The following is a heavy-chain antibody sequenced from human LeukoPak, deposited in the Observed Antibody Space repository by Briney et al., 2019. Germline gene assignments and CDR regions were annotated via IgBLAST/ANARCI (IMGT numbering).Heavy chain of an antibody. V-gene: IGHV4-4*07. CDR2: IYTSGST. CDR1: GGSISSYY. J-gene: IGHJ6*02. Sequence: SETLSLTCTVSGGSISSYYWSWIRQPAGKGLEWIGRIYTSGSTNYNPSLKSRVTISVDTSKNQFSLKLSSVTAADTAVYYCARAQRGYSYGYYYYYGMDVWGQGTTVAVSS. D-gene: IGHD5-18*01. CDR3: ARAQRGYSYGYYYYYGMDV.